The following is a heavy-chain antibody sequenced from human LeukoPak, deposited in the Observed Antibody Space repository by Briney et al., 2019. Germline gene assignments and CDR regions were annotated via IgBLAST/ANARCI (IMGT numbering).Heavy chain of an antibody. D-gene: IGHD3-10*01. CDR1: GFTFSDYY. V-gene: IGHV3-11*06. Sequence: NPGGSLRLSCAASGFTFSDYYMSWIRQAPGKGLEWVSYISSSSSYTNYADSVKGRFTISRDNAKNSLYLQMNSLRAEDTAVYYCARFSGTMVRGVIRRWYFDLWGRGTLVTVSS. CDR2: ISSSSSYT. J-gene: IGHJ2*01. CDR3: ARFSGTMVRGVIRRWYFDL.